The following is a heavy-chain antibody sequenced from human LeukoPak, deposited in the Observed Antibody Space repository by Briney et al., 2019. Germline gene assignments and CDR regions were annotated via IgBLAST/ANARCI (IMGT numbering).Heavy chain of an antibody. V-gene: IGHV3-15*01. CDR3: TTDKGSVAAGSSKRYYYYMDV. CDR1: GFTFSNAW. CDR2: IKSKTDGGTT. D-gene: IGHD6-13*01. J-gene: IGHJ6*03. Sequence: GGSLRLSCAASGFTFSNAWMSWVRQAPGKGLEWVGRIKSKTDGGTTDYAAPVKGRFTISRDDSKNTLYLQMNSLKTEDTAVYYCTTDKGSVAAGSSKRYYYYMDVWGKGTTVTVSS.